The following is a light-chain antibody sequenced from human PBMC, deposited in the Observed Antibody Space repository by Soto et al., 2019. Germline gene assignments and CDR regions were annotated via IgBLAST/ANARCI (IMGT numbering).Light chain of an antibody. CDR2: DVS. CDR1: QSVSYS. J-gene: IGKJ1*01. V-gene: IGKV3-11*01. CDR3: QQRNNCEWT. Sequence: ELVLTQSPATLSLPPGQRANLSCRASQSVSYSLAWYQQKPGQDHRLLIYDVSNRATGIPARFSGSGSGTDCTLTISRLEPEDFAVYYGQQRNNCEWTFGQGTKVEIK.